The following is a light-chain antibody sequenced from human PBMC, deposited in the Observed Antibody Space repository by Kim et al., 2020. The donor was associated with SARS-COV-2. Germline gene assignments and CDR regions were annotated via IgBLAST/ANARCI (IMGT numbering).Light chain of an antibody. CDR1: SSAVGGYNY. CDR3: SSYTSSSTLG. V-gene: IGLV2-14*03. J-gene: IGLJ3*02. Sequence: GQSITISCTGTSSAVGGYNYVSWYQQHPGKAPKLMIYDVSNRPSGVSNRFSGSKSGNTASLTISGLQAEDEADYYCSSYTSSSTLGFGGGTQLTVL. CDR2: DVS.